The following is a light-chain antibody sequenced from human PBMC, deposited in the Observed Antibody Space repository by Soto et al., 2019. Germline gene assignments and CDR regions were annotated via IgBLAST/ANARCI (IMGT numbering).Light chain of an antibody. Sequence: MVLTQSPGTLSLSPGERANLALRASQSVSSRYLAWYQQKRGQSPRLLIYGAVSTATGITDRFSGSTSGTDFTLTITTMYSEAFAVYYGNQYCSSTRWTGEQGTKVETK. CDR2: GAV. CDR1: QSVSSRY. CDR3: NQYCSSTRWT. J-gene: IGKJ1*01. V-gene: IGKV3-20*01.